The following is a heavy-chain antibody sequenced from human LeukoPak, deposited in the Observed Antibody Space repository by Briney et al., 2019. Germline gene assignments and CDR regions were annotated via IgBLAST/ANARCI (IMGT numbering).Heavy chain of an antibody. CDR3: ARAYTGCSGGSCYSSEFDP. V-gene: IGHV1-2*02. J-gene: IGHJ5*02. Sequence: ASVPVSCKASGYTFTGYYMHWVRQAPGQGLEWMGWINPNSGGTNYAQKFQGRVTMTRDTSISTAYMELSRLRSDDTAVYYCARAYTGCSGGSCYSSEFDPWGQGTLVTVSS. CDR2: INPNSGGT. CDR1: GYTFTGYY. D-gene: IGHD2-15*01.